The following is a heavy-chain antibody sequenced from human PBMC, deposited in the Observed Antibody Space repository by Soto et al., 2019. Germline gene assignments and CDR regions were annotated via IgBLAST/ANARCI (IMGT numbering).Heavy chain of an antibody. Sequence: QLQLQLSGPGLVKPSETLSLTCNVSGASISSYNYWGWFRQPPGKGLAWIGSIIYSGDIMYNPSLQGRLTLFVDTSKKQFSLKLSSVTAADTAVYYCVRHAQWIIRAYWGQGSLVTVAS. CDR1: GASISSYNY. D-gene: IGHD5-12*01. CDR2: IIYSGDI. CDR3: VRHAQWIIRAY. V-gene: IGHV4-39*01. J-gene: IGHJ4*02.